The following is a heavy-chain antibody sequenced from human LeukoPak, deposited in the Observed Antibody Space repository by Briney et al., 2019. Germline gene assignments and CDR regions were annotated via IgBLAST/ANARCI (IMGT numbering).Heavy chain of an antibody. CDR1: GYSFTSYW. CDR2: IYPGDSDT. V-gene: IGHV5-51*01. J-gene: IGHJ5*02. Sequence: GESLKISCKGSGYSFTSYWIGRVRQMPGKGLEWMGIIYPGDSDTRYSPSFQGQVTISADKSISTAYLQWSSLKASDTAMYYCARLGIAAAGHNWFDPWGQGTLVTVSS. CDR3: ARLGIAAAGHNWFDP. D-gene: IGHD6-13*01.